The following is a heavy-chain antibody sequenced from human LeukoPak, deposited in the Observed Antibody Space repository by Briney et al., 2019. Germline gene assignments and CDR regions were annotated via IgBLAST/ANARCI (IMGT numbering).Heavy chain of an antibody. Sequence: PGGSLRLSCAASGFTFSNYAMNWVRQAPGKGLEWVSAISGSGGSTYYADSVKGRFTISRDNSKNTLFLQMNSLRAEDTAVYYCAKEDIQMGATHYWGQGTLVTVSS. CDR3: AKEDIQMGATHY. J-gene: IGHJ4*02. V-gene: IGHV3-23*01. CDR1: GFTFSNYA. CDR2: ISGSGGST. D-gene: IGHD1-26*01.